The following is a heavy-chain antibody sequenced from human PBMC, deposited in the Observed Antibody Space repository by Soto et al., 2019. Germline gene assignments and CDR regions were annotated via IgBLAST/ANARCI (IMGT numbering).Heavy chain of an antibody. V-gene: IGHV4-31*03. D-gene: IGHD3-10*01. CDR1: GGSISSGGYY. CDR2: IYYSGST. J-gene: IGHJ4*02. CDR3: ARGVTMVRAVIHTPYFDY. Sequence: QVQLQESGPGLVKPSQTLSLTCTVSGGSISSGGYYWSWIRQHPGKGLEWIGYIYYSGSTYYNPALKSRVTISVDTSKNQFSLKLGSVTAADTAVYYCARGVTMVRAVIHTPYFDYWGQGTLVTVSS.